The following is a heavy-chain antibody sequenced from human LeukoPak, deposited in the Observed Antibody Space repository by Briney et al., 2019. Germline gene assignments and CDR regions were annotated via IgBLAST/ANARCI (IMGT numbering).Heavy chain of an antibody. J-gene: IGHJ4*02. Sequence: GGSLRLSCAASGFTFSSYWMHWVRQAPGKGLVWVSRINSDGSSTSYADSVKGRFTISRDNAKNTLYLQMNSLRAEDTAVYYCAKDTSSGWYYFDYWGQGTLVTVSS. CDR2: INSDGSST. CDR3: AKDTSSGWYYFDY. V-gene: IGHV3-74*01. D-gene: IGHD6-19*01. CDR1: GFTFSSYW.